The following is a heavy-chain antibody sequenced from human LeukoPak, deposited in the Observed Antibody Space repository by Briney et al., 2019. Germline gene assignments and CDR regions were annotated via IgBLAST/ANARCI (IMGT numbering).Heavy chain of an antibody. CDR3: ARESDFWSGDDAFDI. D-gene: IGHD3-3*01. V-gene: IGHV4-34*01. CDR1: GGSFSGYY. J-gene: IGHJ3*02. Sequence: SETLSLTCAVYGGSFSGYYWSWIRQPPGKGLEWIGEINHSGSTNYNPSLKSRVTISVDTSKNQFSLKLSSVTAADTAVYYCARESDFWSGDDAFDIWGQGTMVTVSS. CDR2: INHSGST.